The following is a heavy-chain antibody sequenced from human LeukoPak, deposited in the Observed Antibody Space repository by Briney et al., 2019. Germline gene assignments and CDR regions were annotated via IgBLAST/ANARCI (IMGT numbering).Heavy chain of an antibody. CDR1: GYTFTGYY. V-gene: IGHV1-2*02. CDR2: INPNSGGT. CDR3: MVTADETGDAFDI. D-gene: IGHD2-21*02. Sequence: ASVKVSCKASGYTFTGYYMHWVRQAPGQGLEWMGWINPNSGGTNYAQKFQGRVTMTRDTSISTAYMELSRLRSDDTAVYYCMVTADETGDAFDIWGKGTTVTISS. J-gene: IGHJ3*02.